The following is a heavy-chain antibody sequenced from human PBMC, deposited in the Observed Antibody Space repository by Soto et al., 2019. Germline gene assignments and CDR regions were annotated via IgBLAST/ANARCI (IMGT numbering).Heavy chain of an antibody. V-gene: IGHV4-39*01. CDR2: IYYSGST. CDR3: ARHVGWYGANHHDY. D-gene: IGHD2-15*01. Sequence: QLQLQESGPGLVKPSETLSLTCTVSGGSISSNSYYWGWIRQPPGKGLEWIGTIYYSGSTYYNPSLKSRVTISVDTSKNHFSLKLSSVTASDTAAYYCARHVGWYGANHHDYWGQGTLVTVSS. J-gene: IGHJ4*02. CDR1: GGSISSNSYY.